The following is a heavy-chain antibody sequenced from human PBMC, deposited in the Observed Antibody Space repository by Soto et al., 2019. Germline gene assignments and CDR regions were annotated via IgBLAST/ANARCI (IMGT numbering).Heavy chain of an antibody. J-gene: IGHJ4*02. V-gene: IGHV3-23*01. CDR1: GFTFSSYA. CDR3: AKATGPGMIVVVFNYFDY. Sequence: GGSLRLSCAASGFTFSSYAMSWVRQAPGKGLEWVSAISGSGGSTYYADSVKGRFTISRDNSKNTLYLQMNSLRAEDTAVYYCAKATGPGMIVVVFNYFDYWGQGTLVTVSS. D-gene: IGHD3-22*01. CDR2: ISGSGGST.